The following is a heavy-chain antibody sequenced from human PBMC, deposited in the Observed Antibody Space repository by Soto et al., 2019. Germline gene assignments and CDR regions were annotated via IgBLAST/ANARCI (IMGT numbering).Heavy chain of an antibody. Sequence: GGSLRLSCVASGFTFRTYAVAWIRQAPGKGLEWVSVIGADGDGIQYADPVEGRFTISRDNSQSSLYLQMNSLRAEDTAVYYCAKYSTTVASMYFDLWGQGPLLTAPS. V-gene: IGHV3-23*01. D-gene: IGHD1-1*01. CDR2: IGADGDGI. CDR3: AKYSTTVASMYFDL. CDR1: GFTFRTYA. J-gene: IGHJ4*02.